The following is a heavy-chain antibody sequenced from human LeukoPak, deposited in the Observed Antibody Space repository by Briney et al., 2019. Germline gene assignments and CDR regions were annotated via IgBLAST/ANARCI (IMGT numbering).Heavy chain of an antibody. V-gene: IGHV3-30*07. CDR3: AKDPETYSSRWFDS. D-gene: IGHD2-21*01. Sequence: GRSLRLSCAASGFTFSSYAMHWVRQAPGKGLEWVAVISYDGSNKYYADSVKGRFTISRDNSKNTLHLHSNSLRVEDTAVYYCAKDPETYSSRWFDSWGQGTLVTVSS. CDR1: GFTFSSYA. J-gene: IGHJ5*01. CDR2: ISYDGSNK.